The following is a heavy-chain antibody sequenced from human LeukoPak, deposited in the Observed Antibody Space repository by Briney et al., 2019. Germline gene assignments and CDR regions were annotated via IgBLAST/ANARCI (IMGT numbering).Heavy chain of an antibody. V-gene: IGHV4-59*08. J-gene: IGHJ6*03. CDR2: IYHNGNT. D-gene: IGHD6-19*01. Sequence: SETLSLTCSVSGGSRTNYFWSWIRQPPGKGLEWIGYIYHNGNTDYNPSLKSRVSISVDTSKNQFSLKLSSVTAADTAMYYCVRHISALSAHYYYMDVWGNGTTVTVSS. CDR1: GGSRTNYF. CDR3: VRHISALSAHYYYMDV.